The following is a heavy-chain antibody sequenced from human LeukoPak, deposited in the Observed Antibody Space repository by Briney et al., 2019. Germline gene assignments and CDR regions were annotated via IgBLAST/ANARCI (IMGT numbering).Heavy chain of an antibody. Sequence: GGSLRLSCAASGFTFSSYGMLWVRQAPGKGLEWVAVISYDGSNKYYADSVKGRFTISRDNSKNTLYLQMNSLRAEDTAVYYCAKDSSSDIVGATQFDYWGQGTLVTVSS. V-gene: IGHV3-30*18. CDR2: ISYDGSNK. J-gene: IGHJ4*02. CDR1: GFTFSSYG. D-gene: IGHD1-26*01. CDR3: AKDSSSDIVGATQFDY.